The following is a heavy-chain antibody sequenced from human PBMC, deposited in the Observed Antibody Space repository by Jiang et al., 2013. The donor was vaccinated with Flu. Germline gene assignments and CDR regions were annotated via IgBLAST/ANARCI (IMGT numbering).Heavy chain of an antibody. J-gene: IGHJ5*02. CDR3: ASGLGMAIGWFDP. D-gene: IGHD3-16*01. V-gene: IGHV4-34*01. Sequence: LLKPSETLSLTCAVYGGSFSGYYWSWIRQPPGKGLEWIGEINHSGSTNYNPSLKSRVTISVDTSKNQFSLKLSSVTAADTAVYYCASGLGMAIGWFDPWGQGTLVTVSS. CDR1: GGSFSGYY. CDR2: INHSGST.